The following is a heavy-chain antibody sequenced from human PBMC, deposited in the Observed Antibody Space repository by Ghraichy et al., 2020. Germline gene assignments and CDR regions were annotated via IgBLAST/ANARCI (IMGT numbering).Heavy chain of an antibody. Sequence: GGSLRLSCAASGFTFSRYTMNWVRQAPGKGLEWVSYISSSSRPIYYADSVKGRFTISRDNAKNSLFLQMNSLRDDDTAVYYCARDGDSSSSSDLDYWGQGTLVTVSS. V-gene: IGHV3-48*02. CDR2: ISSSSRPI. CDR3: ARDGDSSSSSDLDY. J-gene: IGHJ4*02. CDR1: GFTFSRYT. D-gene: IGHD6-13*01.